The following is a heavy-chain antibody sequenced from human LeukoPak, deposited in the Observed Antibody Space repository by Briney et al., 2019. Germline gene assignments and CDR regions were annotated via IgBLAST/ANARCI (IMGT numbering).Heavy chain of an antibody. J-gene: IGHJ4*02. V-gene: IGHV3-23*01. CDR2: ITGSCGNT. Sequence: GASLTLSCAASGFTFSNYALRWVRQAPGKGLEWVSAITGSCGNTYYADSVKGRFTISRDNSKNTVFLQMNSLRAEDTAVYYCAKWGDYDVLTGYYVSDYWGQGTLVTVSS. CDR1: GFTFSNYA. D-gene: IGHD3-9*01. CDR3: AKWGDYDVLTGYYVSDY.